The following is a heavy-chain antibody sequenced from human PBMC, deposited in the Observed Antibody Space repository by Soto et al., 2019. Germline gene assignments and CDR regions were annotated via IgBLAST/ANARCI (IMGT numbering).Heavy chain of an antibody. D-gene: IGHD3-10*01. Sequence: ASVKVSCKASGYTFTSYAMHWVRQAPRQRLEWMGWINAGNGNTKYSQKFQGRVTITRDTSASTAYMEMSSLRSEDTAVYYCSLTGRGKTNYYYYGMDVWGQGNTVTVSS. V-gene: IGHV1-3*01. J-gene: IGHJ6*02. CDR3: SLTGRGKTNYYYYGMDV. CDR1: GYTFTSYA. CDR2: INAGNGNT.